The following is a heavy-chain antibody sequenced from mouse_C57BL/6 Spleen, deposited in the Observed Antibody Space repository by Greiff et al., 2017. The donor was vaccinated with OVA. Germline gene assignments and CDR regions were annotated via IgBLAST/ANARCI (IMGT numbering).Heavy chain of an antibody. D-gene: IGHD3-3*01. CDR2: IYPSDSET. CDR1: GYTFTSYW. J-gene: IGHJ3*01. CDR3: ARGDPFAY. Sequence: QVQLQQSGAELVRPGSSVKLSCKASGYTFTSYWMHWVKQRPIQGLEWIGNIYPSDSETHYNQKFKDKATLTADKSSSTAYMQLSSLASEDSAVSYCARGDPFAYWGQGTLVTVSA. V-gene: IGHV1-52*01.